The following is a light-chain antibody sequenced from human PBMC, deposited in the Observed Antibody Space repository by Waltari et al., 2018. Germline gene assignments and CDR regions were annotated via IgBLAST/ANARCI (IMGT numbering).Light chain of an antibody. CDR1: SGHSSNI. CDR3: QTGGHGTWV. V-gene: IGLV4-69*01. J-gene: IGLJ3*02. Sequence: QLVLTQSPSASASLGASVKLTCTLSSGHSSNIIAWLQQQPEKGPRYLMKVNSDGSPSKGDEIPARFSGSSSGAERYLTISTVQSEDEADYYCQTGGHGTWVFGGGTKLTVL. CDR2: VNSDGSP.